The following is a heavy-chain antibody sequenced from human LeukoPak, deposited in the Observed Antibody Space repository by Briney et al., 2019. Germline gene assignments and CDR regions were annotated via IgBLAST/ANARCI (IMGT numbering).Heavy chain of an antibody. V-gene: IGHV4-4*02. Sequence: SGTLSLTCAVSGGSISSSNWWSWVRQPPGKGLEWIGEIYHSGSTNYNPSLKSRVTISVDKSKNQFSLKLSSVTAADTAVYYCARDTAAASYGMDVWGQGTTVTVSS. CDR3: ARDTAAASYGMDV. D-gene: IGHD6-13*01. CDR1: GGSISSSNW. CDR2: IYHSGST. J-gene: IGHJ6*02.